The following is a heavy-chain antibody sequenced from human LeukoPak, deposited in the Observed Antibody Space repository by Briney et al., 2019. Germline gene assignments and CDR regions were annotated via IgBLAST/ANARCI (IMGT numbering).Heavy chain of an antibody. V-gene: IGHV3-66*02. J-gene: IGHJ4*02. CDR1: GFTVSSNY. CDR2: IYSGGST. Sequence: PGGSLRLSCAASGFTVSSNYMSWVRQAPGKGLEWVSVIYSGGSTYYADSVKGRFTISRDNSKNALYLQMDSLRAEDTAMYYCARESLGGSSFDYWGQGTLVTVSS. CDR3: ARESLGGSSFDY. D-gene: IGHD1-26*01.